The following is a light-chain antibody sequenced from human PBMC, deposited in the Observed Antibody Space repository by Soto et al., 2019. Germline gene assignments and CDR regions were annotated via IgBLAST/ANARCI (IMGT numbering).Light chain of an antibody. J-gene: IGLJ1*01. CDR1: SSNIGAGYD. CDR2: GNS. V-gene: IGLV1-40*01. CDR3: RSYVSSLSAYV. Sequence: QSVLAQPPSVSGAPGQKVTISCTGSSSNIGAGYDLHWYQQLPGTAPKLLLYGNSNRPSGVPDRFSGSKSGTSASLAITGLQAEDEAHYYCRSYVSSLSAYVFGTGTKVTVL.